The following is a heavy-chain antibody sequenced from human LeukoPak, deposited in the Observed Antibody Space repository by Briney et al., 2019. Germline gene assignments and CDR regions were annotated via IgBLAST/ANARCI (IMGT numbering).Heavy chain of an antibody. D-gene: IGHD3-10*01. CDR1: GLTFTTYW. V-gene: IGHV3-74*01. CDR2: INSDGSST. Sequence: GESLTLSCSASGLTFTTYWIHWLRQAPGKGLVWVSFINSDGSSTRYADSVEGRFTISRDNAKNTLYLQMNSLRAEDTAVYYCATQIRGVIYWGQGTLVTVSS. CDR3: ATQIRGVIY. J-gene: IGHJ4*02.